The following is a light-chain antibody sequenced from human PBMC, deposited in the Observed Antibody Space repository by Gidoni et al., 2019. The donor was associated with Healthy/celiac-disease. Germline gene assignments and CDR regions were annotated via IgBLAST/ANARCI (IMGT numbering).Light chain of an antibody. CDR2: KAS. CDR3: QQYNSYWRT. CDR1: QSLSSW. J-gene: IGKJ1*01. V-gene: IGKV1-5*03. Sequence: DIQMTQSPSTLSASVGDRVTITCRASQSLSSWLAWYQQKPGKAPKLLIYKASSLESGVPSRFSGSGSGTEFTLTISSLQPDDFATYYCQQYNSYWRTFGQXTKVEIK.